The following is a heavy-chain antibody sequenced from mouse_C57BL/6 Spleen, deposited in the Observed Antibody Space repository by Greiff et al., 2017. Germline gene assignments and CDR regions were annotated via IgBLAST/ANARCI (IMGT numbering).Heavy chain of an antibody. CDR1: GFSLTSYG. Sequence: QVQLQQSGPGLVQPSQSLSITCTVSGFSLTSYGVHWVRQSPGKGLEWLGVIWSGGSTDYNAAFISRLSISKDNSKSQVFFKMNSLQADDTAIYYCARNLRASYYSNYAASDYWGQGTSVTVSS. CDR2: IWSGGST. J-gene: IGHJ4*01. CDR3: ARNLRASYYSNYAASDY. D-gene: IGHD2-5*01. V-gene: IGHV2-2*01.